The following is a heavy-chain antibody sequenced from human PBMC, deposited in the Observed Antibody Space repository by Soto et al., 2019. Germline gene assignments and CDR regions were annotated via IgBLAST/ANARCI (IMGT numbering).Heavy chain of an antibody. CDR1: GYTFTSYG. J-gene: IGHJ6*02. CDR3: ASSISGSPSPLVYGMDV. Sequence: ASVKVSCKASGYTFTSYGISWVRQAPGQGLEWMGWISAYNGNTNYAQKLQGRVTMTTDTSTSTAYMELRSLRSDDTAVYYCASSISGSPSPLVYGMDVWGQGTTVTV. D-gene: IGHD3-10*01. CDR2: ISAYNGNT. V-gene: IGHV1-18*01.